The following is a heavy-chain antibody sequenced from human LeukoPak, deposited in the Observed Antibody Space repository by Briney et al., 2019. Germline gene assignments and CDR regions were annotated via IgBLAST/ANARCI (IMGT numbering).Heavy chain of an antibody. CDR1: GGSISSYY. V-gene: IGHV4-4*07. J-gene: IGHJ4*02. Sequence: TSETLSLTCTVSGGSISSYYWSWIRQPAGKGLEWIGRIYTSGSTNYNPSLKSRVTMSVDTSKNQFSLKLSSVTAADTAVYYCASGRHLADYFDYWGQGTLVTVSS. D-gene: IGHD1-14*01. CDR3: ASGRHLADYFDY. CDR2: IYTSGST.